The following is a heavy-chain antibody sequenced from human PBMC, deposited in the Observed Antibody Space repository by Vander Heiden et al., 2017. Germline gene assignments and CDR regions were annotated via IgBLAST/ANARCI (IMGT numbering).Heavy chain of an antibody. V-gene: IGHV3-23*01. D-gene: IGHD1-7*01. CDR2: ISGSGENT. CDR1: GCNFSSYA. J-gene: IGHJ4*02. CDR3: AKGNFLKAMSYYFDY. Sequence: EVQLWESGGGWVQTGGSLRRSCAACGCNFSSYAISWVRQAAGKGVELVSAISGSGENTYYADSVKVRFTISRDNSKNTLYLQMNSLRAEDTAVYYCAKGNFLKAMSYYFDYWGQGTLVTVSS.